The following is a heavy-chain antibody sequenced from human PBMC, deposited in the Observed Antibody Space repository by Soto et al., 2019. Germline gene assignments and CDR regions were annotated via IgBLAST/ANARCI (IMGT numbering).Heavy chain of an antibody. CDR3: AREGITMARVSGAIDI. Sequence: TLSLTCTVSGGSISSGGYYWSWIRQHPGKGLEWIGYIYYSGSTYYNPSLKSRVTISVDTSKNQFSLKLSSVTAADTAVYYCAREGITMARVSGAIDIWGQGTMVTVSS. D-gene: IGHD3-10*01. CDR2: IYYSGST. V-gene: IGHV4-31*03. J-gene: IGHJ3*02. CDR1: GGSISSGGYY.